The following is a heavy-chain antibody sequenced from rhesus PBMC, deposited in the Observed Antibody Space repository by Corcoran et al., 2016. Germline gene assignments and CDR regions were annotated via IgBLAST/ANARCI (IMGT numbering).Heavy chain of an antibody. Sequence: QMQLQESGPGVVKPSETLSLTCAVSGGSISDSYWWSWIRQPPGQGREWICHIYSTGMSTHYNPSPSSRVTISKDPSKNQFSLKLTSVTAADTAVYSCARGRGSYGSLSYFVYWGQGVLVTVSS. CDR1: GGSISDSYW. V-gene: IGHV4S10*01. CDR3: ARGRGSYGSLSYFVY. CDR2: IYSTGMST. D-gene: IGHD4-29*01. J-gene: IGHJ4*01.